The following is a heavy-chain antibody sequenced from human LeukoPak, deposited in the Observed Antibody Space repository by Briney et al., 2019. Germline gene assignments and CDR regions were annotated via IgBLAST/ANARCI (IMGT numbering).Heavy chain of an antibody. Sequence: PSETLSLTCTVSGGPVNNYYWSWIRQPPGKGLEWIGYIYYSGSTYYNPSLKSRVTISVDTSKNQFSLKLSSVTAADTAVYYCARGAMIVAFDIWGQGTMVTVSS. J-gene: IGHJ3*02. CDR2: IYYSGST. V-gene: IGHV4-30-4*01. D-gene: IGHD3-22*01. CDR1: GGPVNNYY. CDR3: ARGAMIVAFDI.